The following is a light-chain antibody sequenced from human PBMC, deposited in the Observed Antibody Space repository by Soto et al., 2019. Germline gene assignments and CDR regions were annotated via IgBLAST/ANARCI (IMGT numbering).Light chain of an antibody. CDR3: QQYNSYPGYT. J-gene: IGKJ2*01. CDR1: QSISSW. CDR2: DAS. Sequence: DIQMTQSPSTLSASVGDRVTITCRASQSISSWLAWYQQKPGKAPKLLIYDASSLESGVPSRFSGSGSGTEFTLTISSLQPDDFVTYYCQQYNSYPGYTFGQGTKLEIK. V-gene: IGKV1-5*01.